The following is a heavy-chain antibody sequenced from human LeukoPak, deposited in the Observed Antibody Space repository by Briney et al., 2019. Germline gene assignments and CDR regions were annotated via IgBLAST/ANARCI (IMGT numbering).Heavy chain of an antibody. Sequence: GGSLSLSCKGSGFTFTNACMSWVRPAPGKGPEWVGHIKSQTDGGTTDYAAPVKGRITISRDDSKNTLYHQLNSLKTEDTAVYYCTTGTWIQLWLADYWGQGTLVTVSS. D-gene: IGHD5-18*01. CDR3: TTGTWIQLWLADY. CDR1: GFTFTNAC. J-gene: IGHJ4*02. CDR2: IKSQTDGGTT. V-gene: IGHV3-15*01.